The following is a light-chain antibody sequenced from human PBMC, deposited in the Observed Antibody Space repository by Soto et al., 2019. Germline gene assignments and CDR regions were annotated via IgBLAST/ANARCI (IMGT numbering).Light chain of an antibody. CDR1: QSISSY. J-gene: IGKJ1*01. V-gene: IGKV1-39*01. Sequence: DIQLTQSPSSLSASVGAKVTITCRVSQSISSYLNWVQQKPGKAPKLLIYDASSLQTGVPSRFSGSGSGTDFSLTISSLQPEDFATYYCQQSYSTPPWTFGQGTKVDIK. CDR3: QQSYSTPPWT. CDR2: DAS.